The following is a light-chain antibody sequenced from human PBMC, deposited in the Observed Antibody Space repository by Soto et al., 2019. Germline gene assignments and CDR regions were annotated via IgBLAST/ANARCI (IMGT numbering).Light chain of an antibody. Sequence: IVLTQSPGTLSLSPGVRATLSCRASQSVSNNYLAWHQQKPGQPPRLLIYGASSRATGIPDRFSRSGSGTDFPLTISRLEPEDFAVDYCQQHGSSPITFGQGTKV. CDR3: QQHGSSPIT. J-gene: IGKJ1*01. CDR1: QSVSNNY. V-gene: IGKV3-20*01. CDR2: GAS.